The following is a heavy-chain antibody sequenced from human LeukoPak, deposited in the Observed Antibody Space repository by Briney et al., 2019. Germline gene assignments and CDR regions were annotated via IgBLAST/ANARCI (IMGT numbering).Heavy chain of an antibody. CDR2: ISAYNGNT. CDR3: ASDLPYSGSYSVDY. D-gene: IGHD1-26*01. Sequence: ASVKVSCKASGYTFTSYGISWVRQAPGQGLEWMGWISAYNGNTNYAQKLQGRVTMTTDTSTSTAYMELRSLRSDDTAVYYCASDLPYSGSYSVDYWGQGTLVTVSS. J-gene: IGHJ4*02. CDR1: GYTFTSYG. V-gene: IGHV1-18*01.